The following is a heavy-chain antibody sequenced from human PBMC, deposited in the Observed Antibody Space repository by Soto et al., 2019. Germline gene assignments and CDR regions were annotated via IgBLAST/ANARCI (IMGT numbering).Heavy chain of an antibody. V-gene: IGHV4-39*01. CDR2: IYYSGST. CDR3: ARLRWRAVAGTADWFDP. Sequence: PAARSLRYPVSAGSTRTERYYGCCFRQPAGKGLEWIGSIYYSGSTYYNPSLKSRATISVDTSKNQFSLKLSSVTAADTAVYYCARLRWRAVAGTADWFDPWGQG. CDR1: AGSTRTERYY. J-gene: IGHJ5*02. D-gene: IGHD6-19*01.